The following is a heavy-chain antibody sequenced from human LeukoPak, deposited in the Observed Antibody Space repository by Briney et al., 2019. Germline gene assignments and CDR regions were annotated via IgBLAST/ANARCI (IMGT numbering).Heavy chain of an antibody. Sequence: ASVKVSCKASGGTFSSYAISWVRQAPGQGLEWMGGIIPIFGTANYAQKLQGRVTMTTDTSTSTAYMELRSLRSDDTAVYYCARLHEATTVRYFDWLLQNNHYYYYGMDVWGQGTTVTVSS. J-gene: IGHJ6*02. V-gene: IGHV1-69*05. CDR1: GGTFSSYA. CDR2: IIPIFGTA. D-gene: IGHD3-9*01. CDR3: ARLHEATTVRYFDWLLQNNHYYYYGMDV.